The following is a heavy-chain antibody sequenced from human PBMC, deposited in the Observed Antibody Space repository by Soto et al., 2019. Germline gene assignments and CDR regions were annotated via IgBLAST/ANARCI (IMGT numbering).Heavy chain of an antibody. CDR3: ARRRYCGYDCYHKHYYGMDV. Sequence: QVQLVQSGAELKKTGSSVTVSCRASGDTFSSYAVNWVRQAPGRGLEWMGRIITVLGTTDYVQNFKGRVTITAEKSTKTVYMELSSLRSDDTAVYYCARRRYCGYDCYHKHYYGMDVWGQGTTVTVAS. J-gene: IGHJ6*02. V-gene: IGHV1-69*08. D-gene: IGHD2-21*01. CDR1: GDTFSSYA. CDR2: IITVLGTT.